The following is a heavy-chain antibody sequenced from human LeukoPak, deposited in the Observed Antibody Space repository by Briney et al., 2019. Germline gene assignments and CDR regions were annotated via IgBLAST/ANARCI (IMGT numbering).Heavy chain of an antibody. V-gene: IGHV4-4*07. CDR1: GGSISSYY. J-gene: IGHJ5*02. D-gene: IGHD6-13*01. CDR2: IYTSGST. Sequence: PSETLSLTCTVSGGSISSYYWSWIRQPAGKGLEWIGRIYTSGSTNYNPSLKSRVTMSVDTSKNQFSLKLSSVTAADTAVYYCARETFDSSSWYETPSSWFDPWGQGTLVTVSS. CDR3: ARETFDSSSWYETPSSWFDP.